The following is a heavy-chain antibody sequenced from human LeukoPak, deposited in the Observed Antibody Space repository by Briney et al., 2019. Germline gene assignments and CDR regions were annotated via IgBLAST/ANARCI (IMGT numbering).Heavy chain of an antibody. CDR2: INHSGST. V-gene: IGHV4-34*01. Sequence: SETLSLTCAVCGGSFRGYYWRWIRQPPGKGLEWIGEINHSGSTNYNPSLKSRVTISVDTSNNQFSLKLSSVTAADTAVYYCARGGFGYSYGPYYFDYWGQGTLVTVSS. CDR1: GGSFRGYY. J-gene: IGHJ4*02. CDR3: ARGGFGYSYGPYYFDY. D-gene: IGHD5-18*01.